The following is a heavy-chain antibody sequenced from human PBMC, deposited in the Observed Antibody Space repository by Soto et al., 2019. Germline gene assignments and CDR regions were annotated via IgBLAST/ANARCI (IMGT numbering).Heavy chain of an antibody. Sequence: GASVKVSCKASGGTFSSYAISWVRQAPGQGLEWMGGIIPIFGTANYAQKFQGRVTITADESTSTAYMELSSLRSEDTAVYYCGFWKGDSARGYYYYGMDVWGQGTTVTVS. J-gene: IGHJ6*02. CDR2: IIPIFGTA. CDR1: GGTFSSYA. CDR3: GFWKGDSARGYYYYGMDV. D-gene: IGHD3-3*01. V-gene: IGHV1-69*13.